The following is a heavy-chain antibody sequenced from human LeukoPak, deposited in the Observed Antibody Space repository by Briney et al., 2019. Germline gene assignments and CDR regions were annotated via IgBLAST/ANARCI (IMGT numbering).Heavy chain of an antibody. V-gene: IGHV3-15*01. Sequence: PGGSLRLFCAASGFTFSNAWMSWVRQAPGKGLEWVGRIKSKTDGGTTDYAAPVKGRFTISRDDSKNTLYLQMNSLKTEDTAVYYCTTEYHYDILTGCYKSDYGGQGTLVTVSS. CDR3: TTEYHYDILTGCYKSDY. CDR1: GFTFSNAW. CDR2: IKSKTDGGTT. J-gene: IGHJ4*02. D-gene: IGHD3-9*01.